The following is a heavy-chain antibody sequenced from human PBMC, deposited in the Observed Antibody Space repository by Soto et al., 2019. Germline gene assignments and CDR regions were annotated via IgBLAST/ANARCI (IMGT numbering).Heavy chain of an antibody. J-gene: IGHJ6*02. V-gene: IGHV4-4*07. Sequence: PSETLSLTCTVSGYSISSYYWNWIRQPAGKALEWIGRISTSGSTIFNPSLKSRATMSVDTSQNQFSLKLSSVTAADTAVYYCARALPFGDIWDDYYTPYAMDVWGQGTTVTVSS. CDR1: GYSISSYY. CDR3: ARALPFGDIWDDYYTPYAMDV. CDR2: ISTSGST. D-gene: IGHD3-3*01.